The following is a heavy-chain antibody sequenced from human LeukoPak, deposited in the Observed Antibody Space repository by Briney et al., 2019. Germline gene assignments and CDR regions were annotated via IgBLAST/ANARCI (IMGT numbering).Heavy chain of an antibody. V-gene: IGHV1-69*13. J-gene: IGHJ1*01. D-gene: IGHD4-17*01. CDR1: GGTFSSYA. CDR3: ARLQPDGTTVNFQH. CDR2: SFPIFGTA. Sequence: SVKLSCTASGGTFSSYAISWVRQAPGQGLEGMGGSFPIFGTANTSQKFQGRGTITAAADTTTTNMELSSMRTEDKAVYYCARLQPDGTTVNFQHWGQGTLVTVSS.